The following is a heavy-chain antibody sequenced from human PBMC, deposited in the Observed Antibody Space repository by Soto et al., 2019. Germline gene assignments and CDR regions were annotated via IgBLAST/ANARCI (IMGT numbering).Heavy chain of an antibody. CDR2: INHLETT. J-gene: IGHJ4*02. V-gene: IGHV4-30-2*01. CDR3: ARGGGLASFDY. CDR1: GSSITYGAYS. Sequence: PSETRSRTCPVSGSSITYGAYSLLWIRQTPGKGLEWIGYINHLETTFYNPSFESRLTLSIDRTKNQFSLNLKSMSAADRAVYFCARGGGLASFDYWGQGILVTVSS. D-gene: IGHD1-26*01.